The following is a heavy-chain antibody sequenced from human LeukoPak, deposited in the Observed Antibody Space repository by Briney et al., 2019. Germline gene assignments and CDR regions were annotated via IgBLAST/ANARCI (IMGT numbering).Heavy chain of an antibody. Sequence: SETLSLTCTVSGVSISSYYWSWIRQPPGKGLEWVGYIYYSGSNNYNTSLKSRVTISVEKYSKQFFLKLRYVTAADTAVYYYARALLIREWELLRIWFDPWGQGTLVTVSS. CDR3: ARALLIREWELLRIWFDP. D-gene: IGHD1-26*01. CDR1: GVSISSYY. V-gene: IGHV4-59*01. CDR2: IYYSGSN. J-gene: IGHJ5*02.